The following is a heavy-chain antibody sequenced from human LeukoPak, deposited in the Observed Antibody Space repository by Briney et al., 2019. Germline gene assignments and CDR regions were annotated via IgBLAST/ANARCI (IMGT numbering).Heavy chain of an antibody. Sequence: GGSLRLSCAASGFTSSSYWMHWVRQAPGKGLVWVSRINSDGSSTSYADSVKGRFTISRDNAKNTLYLQMNSLRAEDTAVYYCARKRIAAATDAFDIWGQGTMVTVSS. CDR3: ARKRIAAATDAFDI. V-gene: IGHV3-74*01. CDR1: GFTSSSYW. D-gene: IGHD6-13*01. J-gene: IGHJ3*02. CDR2: INSDGSST.